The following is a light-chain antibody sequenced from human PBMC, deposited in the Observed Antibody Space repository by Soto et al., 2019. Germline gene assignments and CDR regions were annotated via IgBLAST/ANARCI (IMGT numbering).Light chain of an antibody. CDR1: SSDIGGYNC. CDR3: SSYAGSNNVV. V-gene: IGLV2-8*01. Sequence: QSVLTQPPSASGSPGQSVTISCTGTSSDIGGYNCVCWYQQHPGKAPKLMIYEVSKRPSGVPDRFSGSKSGNTASLTVSGLQAEDEADYYCSSYAGSNNVVFGGGTKLTVL. CDR2: EVS. J-gene: IGLJ2*01.